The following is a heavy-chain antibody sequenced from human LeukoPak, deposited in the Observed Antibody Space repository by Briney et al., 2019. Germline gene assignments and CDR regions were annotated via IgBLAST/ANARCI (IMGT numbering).Heavy chain of an antibody. D-gene: IGHD4-23*01. CDR3: ASGYSGGDVFDI. V-gene: IGHV5-51*01. CDR1: GYRFNSYW. J-gene: IGHJ3*02. Sequence: GEPLKISCAGSGYRFNSYWNVWVRQIRGKGLEWMGIIYRDSDSTYSPSFQGQVTISAAKAISTAYLQWSSLKASDTAIYYCASGYSGGDVFDIGGQGTMVTVSS. CDR2: IYRDSDS.